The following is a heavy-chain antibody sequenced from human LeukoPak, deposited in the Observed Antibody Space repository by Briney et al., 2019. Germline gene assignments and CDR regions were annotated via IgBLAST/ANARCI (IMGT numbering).Heavy chain of an antibody. V-gene: IGHV3-23*01. Sequence: GGSLRLSCTASGFTFSSYAMSWVRQAPGKGLEWVSAISGTGGRTYYADSVKGRFTISRDNSKNSLFLQMNSLRAEDTAVYYCARFHSAYDFEGFDYWGQGTLVTVSS. D-gene: IGHD5-12*01. CDR1: GFTFSSYA. J-gene: IGHJ4*02. CDR2: ISGTGGRT. CDR3: ARFHSAYDFEGFDY.